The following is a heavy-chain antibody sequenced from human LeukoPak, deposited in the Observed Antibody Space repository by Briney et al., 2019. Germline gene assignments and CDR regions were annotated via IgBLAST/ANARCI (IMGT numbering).Heavy chain of an antibody. D-gene: IGHD3-10*01. CDR2: IRAYNGHT. Sequence: GAAKVSCKASGYTFSRFVMSWVRQAPGQGLEWMGWIRAYNGHTDYAQKIQGRVTMTTDTSTGTAYMEPRSLRSDDTAGYYRARAVTMVRGVLTKFHYNGTDAWGQGTTVTVSS. J-gene: IGHJ6*02. CDR1: GYTFSRFV. CDR3: ARAVTMVRGVLTKFHYNGTDA. V-gene: IGHV1-18*01.